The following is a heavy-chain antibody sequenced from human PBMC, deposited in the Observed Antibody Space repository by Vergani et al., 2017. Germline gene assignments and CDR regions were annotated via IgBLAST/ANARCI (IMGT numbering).Heavy chain of an antibody. D-gene: IGHD3-22*01. CDR1: GGTFSSYT. V-gene: IGHV1-69*02. CDR3: ARVKLAPANSSGCYQHYYYYGMDV. Sequence: QVQLVQSGAEVKKPGSSVKVSCKASGGTFSSYTISWVRQAPGQGLEWMGRIIPILGIANYAQKCQGRVTITADKSTSTANMELGSLRSEDTAVYYCARVKLAPANSSGCYQHYYYYGMDVWGQGTTVTVSS. J-gene: IGHJ6*02. CDR2: IIPILGIA.